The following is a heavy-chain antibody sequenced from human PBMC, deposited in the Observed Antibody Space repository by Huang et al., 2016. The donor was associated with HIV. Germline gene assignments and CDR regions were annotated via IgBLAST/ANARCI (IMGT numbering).Heavy chain of an antibody. CDR1: GFTSSSHG. J-gene: IGHJ4*02. D-gene: IGHD6-19*01. CDR2: IQYDGRKK. V-gene: IGHV3-30*02. CDR3: VKETVQWLVTY. Sequence: QVQVVESGGGVVQPGGSLRLSCAASGFTSSSHGMQCVRPVKGKGLEGVAIIQYDGRKKYLADSVKGRFTMSRDNSKNTLYVQMNSVRGEDTAVYYCVKETVQWLVTYWGQGTLVTVSS.